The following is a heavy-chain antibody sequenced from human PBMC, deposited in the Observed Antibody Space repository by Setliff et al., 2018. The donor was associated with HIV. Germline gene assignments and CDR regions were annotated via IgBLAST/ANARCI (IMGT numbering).Heavy chain of an antibody. V-gene: IGHV3-30*02. J-gene: IGHJ4*02. D-gene: IGHD3-22*01. CDR1: GFTFRQYG. CDR2: VRFDGSDR. Sequence: PGGSLRLSCAASGFTFRQYGMHWVRQAPGKGLEWVAFVRFDGSDRYYLDSVKGRFTISRDTSKSTVYLQMNSLRTEDTALYYCAKDKYYSDHTDNSLLDSWGRGTPVTVSS. CDR3: AKDKYYSDHTDNSLLDS.